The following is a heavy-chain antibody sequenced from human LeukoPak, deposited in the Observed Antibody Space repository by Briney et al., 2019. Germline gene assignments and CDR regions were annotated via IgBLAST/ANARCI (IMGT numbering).Heavy chain of an antibody. V-gene: IGHV4-59*12. CDR3: AREDLGYCSGGSCYRGWFDP. CDR1: GGSISSYY. J-gene: IGHJ5*02. Sequence: SETLSLTCTVSGGSISSYYWSWIRQPPGKGLEWIGYIYYSGSTNYNPSLKSRVTISVDTSKNQFSLKLSSVTAADTAVYYCAREDLGYCSGGSCYRGWFDPWGQGTLVTVYS. CDR2: IYYSGST. D-gene: IGHD2-15*01.